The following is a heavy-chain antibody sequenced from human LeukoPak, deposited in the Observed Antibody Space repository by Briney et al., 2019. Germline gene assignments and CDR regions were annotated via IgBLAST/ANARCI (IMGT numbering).Heavy chain of an antibody. Sequence: SETLSLTCTVSGGSISSDSYYWSWIRQPAGKGLEWIGRIYTSGSTNYNPSLKSRVTISVDTSKNQFSLKLRSVTAADTAVYYCAGHCSSTTCYTQRIIGKTYYYYPMDVWGQGTTVTVSS. J-gene: IGHJ6*02. CDR2: IYTSGST. V-gene: IGHV4-61*02. D-gene: IGHD2-2*02. CDR3: AGHCSSTTCYTQRIIGKTYYYYPMDV. CDR1: GGSISSDSYY.